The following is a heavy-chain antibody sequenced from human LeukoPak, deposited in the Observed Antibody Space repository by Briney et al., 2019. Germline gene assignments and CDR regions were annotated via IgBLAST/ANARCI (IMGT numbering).Heavy chain of an antibody. V-gene: IGHV3-48*03. Sequence: GGSLSLSCAASGFSFSTFCMNWVRQAPGKGLEWVSDISSSGSTIYYADSVKGRFTISRDNAKNSLFLQMQSLRAEDTAVYYCARIQSRDSSGYSPSHLDYGGQGTLVTVSS. CDR2: ISSSGSTI. CDR3: ARIQSRDSSGYSPSHLDY. CDR1: GFSFSTFC. D-gene: IGHD3-22*01. J-gene: IGHJ4*02.